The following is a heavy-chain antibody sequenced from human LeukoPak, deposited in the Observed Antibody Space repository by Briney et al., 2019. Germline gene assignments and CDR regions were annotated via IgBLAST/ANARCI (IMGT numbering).Heavy chain of an antibody. CDR1: GFTFSSYT. Sequence: GGSLRLSCAAPGFTFSSYTMTWVRQAPGKGLEWVSTIGGSASGTFYADSVKGRFTISRDNSKNTLYLQMNSLRAEDTAVYYCAKGGDGSYYSRADCWGQGTLVTVSS. V-gene: IGHV3-23*01. CDR2: IGGSASGT. D-gene: IGHD2-15*01. CDR3: AKGGDGSYYSRADC. J-gene: IGHJ4*02.